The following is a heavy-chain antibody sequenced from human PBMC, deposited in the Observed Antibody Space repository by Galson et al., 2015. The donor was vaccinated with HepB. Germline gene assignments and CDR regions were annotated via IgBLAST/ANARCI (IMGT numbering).Heavy chain of an antibody. CDR1: GFTFSRYW. V-gene: IGHV3-7*04. D-gene: IGHD3-9*01. Sequence: SLRLSCAASGFTFSRYWMRWVRQAPGKGLEWVANINPDGRTKYYADSVEGRFTISRDNAKSSLFLQMDSLRAEDTALYYCARGDYDCSFGGQGTLVTVSS. CDR2: INPDGRTK. J-gene: IGHJ4*02. CDR3: ARGDYDCSF.